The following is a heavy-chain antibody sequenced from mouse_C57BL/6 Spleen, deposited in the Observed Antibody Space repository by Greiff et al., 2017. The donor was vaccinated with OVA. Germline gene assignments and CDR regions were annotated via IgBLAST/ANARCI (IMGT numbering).Heavy chain of an antibody. CDR1: GYTFTSYW. J-gene: IGHJ2*01. CDR2: IHPNSGST. D-gene: IGHD1-1*01. Sequence: VQLQQPGAELVKPGASVKLSCKASGYTFTSYWMHWVKQRPGQGLEWIGMIHPNSGSTNYNEKFKSKATLTVDKSSSTAYMQLSSLTSEDSAVDYCAGTPDGSSWLDYWGQGTTLTVSS. CDR3: AGTPDGSSWLDY. V-gene: IGHV1-64*01.